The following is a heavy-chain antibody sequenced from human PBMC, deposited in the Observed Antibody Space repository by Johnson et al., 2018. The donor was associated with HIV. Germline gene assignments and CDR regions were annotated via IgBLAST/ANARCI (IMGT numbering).Heavy chain of an antibody. D-gene: IGHD3-10*01. CDR2: ISSNGGST. J-gene: IGHJ3*02. V-gene: IGHV3-64*01. Sequence: MQLVESGGGLVKPGGSLRLSCAASGFIFSSYAMHWVRQAPGKGLQYVSAISSNGGSTSYAKSVKGRFTISRDNSRNTLYLQMGRLRFEDMAVYYCARDVSSVYGSGDHAFDIWGQGTMVTVSS. CDR3: ARDVSSVYGSGDHAFDI. CDR1: GFIFSSYA.